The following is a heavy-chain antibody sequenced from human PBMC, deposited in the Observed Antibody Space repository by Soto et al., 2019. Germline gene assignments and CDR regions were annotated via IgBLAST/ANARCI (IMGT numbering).Heavy chain of an antibody. J-gene: IGHJ3*02. CDR3: ARVESGYESFDI. CDR2: INPSDGRT. CDR1: GYTFTSYY. V-gene: IGHV1-46*01. Sequence: GASVKVSCKASGYTFTSYYMHWVRQAPGQGLEWMGMINPSDGRTNYAQKFKGRVTMTRDTSTSTVYLGLSTLRYEDTAVYYCARVESGYESFDIWGQGTVVTVSS. D-gene: IGHD5-12*01.